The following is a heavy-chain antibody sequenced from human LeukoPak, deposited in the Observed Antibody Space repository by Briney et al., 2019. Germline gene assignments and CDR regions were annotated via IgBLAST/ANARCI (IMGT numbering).Heavy chain of an antibody. Sequence: SETLSLTCTVSGDSITSGSYYWGWIRQPPGRGLEWIGSLYYSGNTYYNPSLKSRVTISVDTSNNEFSLRLTSVTAADTAVYYCARDRSTETPPRPDAFDIWGQGTMVTVSS. J-gene: IGHJ3*02. V-gene: IGHV4-39*07. CDR1: GDSITSGSYY. CDR3: ARDRSTETPPRPDAFDI. D-gene: IGHD4-17*01. CDR2: LYYSGNT.